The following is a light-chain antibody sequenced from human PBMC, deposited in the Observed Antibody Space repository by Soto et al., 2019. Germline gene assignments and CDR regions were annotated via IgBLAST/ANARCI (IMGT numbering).Light chain of an antibody. CDR2: DVT. CDR1: SSDIGGYNF. V-gene: IGLV2-8*01. CDR3: SSFAGSNKLV. J-gene: IGLJ2*01. Sequence: QSALTQPPSASGSPGQSVTFSCTGTSSDIGGYNFVSWYQHNPGKAPRLMIYDVTKRPSGVPDRFSGSRSGNTASLTVSGLQAEDEADYYCSSFAGSNKLVFGGGTQLTV.